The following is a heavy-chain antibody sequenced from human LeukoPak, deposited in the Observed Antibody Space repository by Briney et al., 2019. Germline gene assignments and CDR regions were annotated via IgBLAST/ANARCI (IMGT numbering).Heavy chain of an antibody. CDR1: GYTFTGYY. Sequence: ASVKVSCKASGYTFTGYYMHWVRQAPGQGLEWMGWVDPSTDNSGSAHKFQGRVTMTTNTSISTAYIELSSLKSEDTAVYYCARGRLVRGDYLDYWGQGALVTVSS. D-gene: IGHD3-10*01. V-gene: IGHV1-8*02. CDR3: ARGRLVRGDYLDY. J-gene: IGHJ4*02. CDR2: VDPSTDNS.